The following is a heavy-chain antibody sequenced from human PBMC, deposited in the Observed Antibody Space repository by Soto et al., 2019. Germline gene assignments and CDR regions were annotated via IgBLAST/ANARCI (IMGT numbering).Heavy chain of an antibody. CDR2: IYYSGSP. V-gene: IGHV4-31*03. J-gene: IGHJ4*02. Sequence: QVQLQESGPGLVKPSQTLSLTCTVSGGSISSGGYYWSWIRQHPGKGLAWIGYIYYSGSPYYNPPLQCXXTISVDTSKNQFSLKLSSVTDEDTAVYYCARTPLLWGQGTLVTVSS. CDR3: ARTPLL. CDR1: GGSISSGGYY.